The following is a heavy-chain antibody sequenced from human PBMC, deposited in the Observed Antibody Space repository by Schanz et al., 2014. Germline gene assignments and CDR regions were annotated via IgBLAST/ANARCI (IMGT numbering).Heavy chain of an antibody. V-gene: IGHV4-59*08. J-gene: IGHJ4*02. D-gene: IGHD4-17*01. CDR2: IYDRGST. CDR1: SDSISHYY. CDR3: ARHRVYGAFDL. Sequence: QVQLQESGPGLVKPSETLSLTCTVPSDSISHYYLSWIRQPPGKELEWVAFIYDRGSTSYNPSLNSLFPISLDAPKTQFPISRISVTAADTAVYYCARHRVYGAFDLWGQGTLVTVSS.